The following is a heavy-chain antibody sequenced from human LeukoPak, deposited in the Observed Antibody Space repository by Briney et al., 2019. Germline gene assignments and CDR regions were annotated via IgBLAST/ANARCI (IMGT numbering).Heavy chain of an antibody. CDR3: ARAWRYYFDY. CDR1: GFTFSSYA. CDR2: ISYDGSNK. V-gene: IGHV3-30-3*01. Sequence: PGGSLRLSCAASGFTFSSYAMHWVRQAPGKGLEWVAVISYDGSNKYYADSVKGRFTISRDNSKNTLYLQMNSLRAEDTAVYYCARAWRYYFDYWGQGTLVTVSS. J-gene: IGHJ4*02.